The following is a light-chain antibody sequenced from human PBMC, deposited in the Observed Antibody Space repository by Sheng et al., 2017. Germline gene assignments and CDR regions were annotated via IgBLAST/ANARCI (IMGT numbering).Light chain of an antibody. J-gene: IGLJ1*01. CDR3: SSYTSSSIF. CDR2: DVS. CDR1: SSDVGGYNY. V-gene: IGLV2-14*01. Sequence: QSALTQPASVSGSPGQSITISCTGTSSDVGGYNYVSWYQQHPGKAPKLMIYDVSKRPSGVSNRFSGSKSGNTASLTISGLQAEDEADYYCSSYTSSSIFFGTGTKVTV.